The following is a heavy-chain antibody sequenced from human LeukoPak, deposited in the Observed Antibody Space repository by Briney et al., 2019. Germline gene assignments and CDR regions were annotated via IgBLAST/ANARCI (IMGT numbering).Heavy chain of an antibody. V-gene: IGHV4-39*07. J-gene: IGHJ4*02. Sequence: SETLSLTCTVSGGSISSSSYYWGWIRQPPGQGLEWIGSIYYSGSTYYNPSLKSRVTISVDTSKNQFSLMMSSVPASDSAVYYCARDTYSIGLHWGEGTVVSVSS. CDR1: GGSISSSSYY. CDR2: IYYSGST. CDR3: ARDTYSIGLH. D-gene: IGHD6-19*01.